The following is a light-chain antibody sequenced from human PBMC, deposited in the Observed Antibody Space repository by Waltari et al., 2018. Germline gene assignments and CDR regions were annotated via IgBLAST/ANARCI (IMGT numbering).Light chain of an antibody. CDR1: NIGSKA. J-gene: IGLJ3*02. CDR2: DDI. CDR3: QVWESSTDHFWV. Sequence: SYALTQPPSVSVAPGKTARITCGGDNIGSKAVHWYQQKAGQAPVLVVYDDIERPSGITGRFSGSNSGNTATLTIGRVEAGDEADYFCQVWESSTDHFWVFGGGTKLTVL. V-gene: IGLV3-21*03.